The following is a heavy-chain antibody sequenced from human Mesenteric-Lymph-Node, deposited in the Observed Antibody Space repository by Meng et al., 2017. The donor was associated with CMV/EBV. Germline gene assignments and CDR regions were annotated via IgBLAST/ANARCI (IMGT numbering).Heavy chain of an antibody. CDR2: INPSGGST. J-gene: IGHJ6*02. V-gene: IGHV1-46*01. CDR1: GYTFTSYY. Sequence: ASVKVSCKASGYTFTSYYMHWVRQAPGQGLEWMGIINPSGGSTSCAQKFQGRVTMTRDTSTSTVYMELSSLRSEDTAEYYCARGQTSYCSGGSCYSNYYGMDVWGQGTTVTVSS. CDR3: ARGQTSYCSGGSCYSNYYGMDV. D-gene: IGHD2-15*01.